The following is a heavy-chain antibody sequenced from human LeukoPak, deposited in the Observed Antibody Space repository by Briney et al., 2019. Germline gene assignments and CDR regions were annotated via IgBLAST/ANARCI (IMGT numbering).Heavy chain of an antibody. D-gene: IGHD3-10*01. J-gene: IGHJ5*02. CDR1: GGSISSYY. CDR2: INYYGGT. CDR3: ARDRGGPGRFDP. Sequence: SETLSLTCTVSGGSISSYYWSWIRQPPGKGLDWIGYINYYGGTKYNASLKSRVIMSLDTSKNQVSLKVTSVTAADTAVYFCARDRGGPGRFDPWGQGTLVTVSS. V-gene: IGHV4-59*01.